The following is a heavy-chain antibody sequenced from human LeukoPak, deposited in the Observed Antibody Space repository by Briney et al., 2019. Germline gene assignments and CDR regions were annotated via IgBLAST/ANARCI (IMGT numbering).Heavy chain of an antibody. V-gene: IGHV3-64*01. CDR3: AKYDILTGTQKE. J-gene: IGHJ4*02. CDR2: ISSNGGST. Sequence: PGGSLRLSCAASGFTFSSYAMHWVRQAPGKGLEYVSAISSNGGSTYYANSVKGRFTISRDNSKNTLYLQMNSLRAEDTAVYYCAKYDILTGTQKEWGQGTLVTVSS. D-gene: IGHD3-9*01. CDR1: GFTFSSYA.